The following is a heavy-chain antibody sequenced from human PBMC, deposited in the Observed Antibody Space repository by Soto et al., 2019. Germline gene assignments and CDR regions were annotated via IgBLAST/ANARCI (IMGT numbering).Heavy chain of an antibody. D-gene: IGHD2-2*01. V-gene: IGHV1-69*01. Sequence: QVQLVQSGAEVKKPGSSVKVSCKASGGTFSSYAISWVRQAPGQGLEWMGGIIPIFGTATYAQKFQGRVTIPADESTSTAYMELSSLRSEDTAVYYCARVPAAINWFDPWGQGTLVTVSS. J-gene: IGHJ5*02. CDR2: IIPIFGTA. CDR1: GGTFSSYA. CDR3: ARVPAAINWFDP.